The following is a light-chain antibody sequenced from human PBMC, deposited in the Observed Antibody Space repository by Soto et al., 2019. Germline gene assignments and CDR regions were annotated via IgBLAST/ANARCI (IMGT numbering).Light chain of an antibody. CDR3: QQRSNWPLP. Sequence: IGLTQSPATLSLSTGERATLSCRASQSVSSYLAWYQQKPGQAPRLLIYDASNRATGIPARFSGSGSGTDFTLTISSLEPEDFAVYYCQQRSNWPLPFGGGTKVDIK. V-gene: IGKV3-11*01. J-gene: IGKJ4*01. CDR2: DAS. CDR1: QSVSSY.